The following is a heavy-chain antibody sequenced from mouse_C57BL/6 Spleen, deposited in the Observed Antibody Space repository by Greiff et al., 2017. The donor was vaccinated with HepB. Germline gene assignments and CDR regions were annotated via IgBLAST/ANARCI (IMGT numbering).Heavy chain of an antibody. Sequence: QVQLQQPGAELVKPGASVKLSCKASGYTFTSYWMHWVKQRPGRGLEWIGRIDPNSGGTKYNEKFKSKATLTVDKPSGTAYMQLSSLTSEDSAVYYCARGAYDDYDGGFAYWGQGTLVTVSA. CDR3: ARGAYDDYDGGFAY. J-gene: IGHJ3*01. CDR1: GYTFTSYW. D-gene: IGHD2-4*01. CDR2: IDPNSGGT. V-gene: IGHV1-72*01.